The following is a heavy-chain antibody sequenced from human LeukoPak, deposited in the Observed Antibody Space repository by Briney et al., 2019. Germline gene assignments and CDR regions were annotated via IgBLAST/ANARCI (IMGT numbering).Heavy chain of an antibody. CDR2: ISWNSGSI. D-gene: IGHD3-22*01. CDR3: AKDILDDSSLEIDY. Sequence: GRSLRLSCAASGFTFDDYVIHWVRHAPGKGLERVSGISWNSGSIGYADSVKGRFTISRDNAKNSLYLQMNSLRAEDTALYYCAKDILDDSSLEIDYWGQGTLVTVSS. V-gene: IGHV3-9*01. CDR1: GFTFDDYV. J-gene: IGHJ4*02.